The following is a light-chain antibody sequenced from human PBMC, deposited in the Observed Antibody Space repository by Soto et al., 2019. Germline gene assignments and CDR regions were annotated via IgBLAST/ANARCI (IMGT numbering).Light chain of an antibody. CDR2: GAA. J-gene: IGKJ1*01. V-gene: IGKV3-15*01. CDR3: QQYSIWRT. CDR1: ESVSTN. Sequence: ERVVTQSPATLSVSPGEGATLSCRASESVSTNLAWYQQKAGQAPRLLIYGAATRATGIPARFSGSGSGTEFTLTISSLQSEEFAVYYCQQYSIWRTFGQGTKV.